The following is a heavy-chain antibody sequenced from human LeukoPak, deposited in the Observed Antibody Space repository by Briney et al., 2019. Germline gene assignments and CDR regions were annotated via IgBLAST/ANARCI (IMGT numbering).Heavy chain of an antibody. CDR1: GFTFSGYW. V-gene: IGHV3-7*01. J-gene: IGHJ4*02. Sequence: GGSLRLSCVASGFTFSGYWMSWVRQAPGKGLERVANIKQDGSEKYYVDSVKGRFTISRDNAKNSLYLQMNSLRAEDTAVYYCARGQMAGADYWGQGTLVTVSS. CDR3: ARGQMAGADY. D-gene: IGHD5-24*01. CDR2: IKQDGSEK.